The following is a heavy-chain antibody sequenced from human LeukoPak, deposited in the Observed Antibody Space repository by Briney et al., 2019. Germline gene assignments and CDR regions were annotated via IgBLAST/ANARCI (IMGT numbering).Heavy chain of an antibody. D-gene: IGHD4-17*01. Sequence: ASVKVSCKASGYTFTSYDINWVRQATGQGLEWMGWMNPNSGNTGYAQKLQGRVTMTTDTSTSTAYMELRSLRSDDTAVYYCARWGDYGDYWFDPWGQGTLVAVSS. J-gene: IGHJ5*02. V-gene: IGHV1-8*01. CDR3: ARWGDYGDYWFDP. CDR2: MNPNSGNT. CDR1: GYTFTSYD.